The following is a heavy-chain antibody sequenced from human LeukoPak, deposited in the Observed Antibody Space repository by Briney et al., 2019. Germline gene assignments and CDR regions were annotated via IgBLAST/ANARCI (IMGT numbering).Heavy chain of an antibody. CDR3: ARPASPIYGNFDY. V-gene: IGHV4-39*01. D-gene: IGHD3-10*01. CDR1: GGSISSSSYY. J-gene: IGHJ4*02. Sequence: SETLSLTCTVSGGSISSSSYYWGWIRQPPGKGLEWIGSIYYSGSTYYNPSLKSRVTISVDTSKNQFSLKLSSVTAADTAVYYCARPASPIYGNFDYSGQGTLVTVSS. CDR2: IYYSGST.